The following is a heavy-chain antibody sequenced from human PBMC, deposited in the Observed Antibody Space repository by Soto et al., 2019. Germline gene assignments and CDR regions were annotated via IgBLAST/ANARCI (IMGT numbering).Heavy chain of an antibody. D-gene: IGHD3-3*02. CDR2: ISGGGNDA. CDR3: ARSLFLASTDTEPFDY. Sequence: EVQLLESGGGLVQPGGSLVLSCAASRFTFSSYAMSWVRQAPGKGLEWVSSISGGGNDAYYADSVKGRFTISRDNSQNTLYPQIGSLRADDTAVYYCARSLFLASTDTEPFDYWGQGALVTVSS. V-gene: IGHV3-23*01. J-gene: IGHJ4*02. CDR1: RFTFSSYA.